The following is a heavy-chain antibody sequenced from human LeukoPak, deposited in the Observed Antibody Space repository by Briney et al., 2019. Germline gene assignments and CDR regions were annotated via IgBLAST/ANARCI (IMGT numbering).Heavy chain of an antibody. J-gene: IGHJ4*02. CDR2: IIPIFGTA. CDR1: GGTFSSYA. D-gene: IGHD3-10*01. CDR3: AGEGMVRGVILDY. Sequence: SVKVSCKASGGTFSSYAISWVRQAPGQGLEWMGGIIPIFGTANYAQKFQGRVTITADESTSTAYMELSSLRSEDTAVYYCAGEGMVRGVILDYWGQGTLVTVSS. V-gene: IGHV1-69*13.